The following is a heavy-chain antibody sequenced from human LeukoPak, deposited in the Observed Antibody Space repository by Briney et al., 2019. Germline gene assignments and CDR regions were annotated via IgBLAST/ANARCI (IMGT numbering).Heavy chain of an antibody. CDR1: GGSISSGGYY. J-gene: IGHJ5*02. CDR3: ARGFGDWGLSWFDP. Sequence: SETLSLTCTVSGGSISSGGYYWSWIRQHPGKGLEWIGYIYYSGSTYYNPSLKSRVTISVDTSKNQLSLKLSSVTAADTAVYYCARGFGDWGLSWFDPWGQGTLVTVSS. CDR2: IYYSGST. V-gene: IGHV4-31*03. D-gene: IGHD3-10*01.